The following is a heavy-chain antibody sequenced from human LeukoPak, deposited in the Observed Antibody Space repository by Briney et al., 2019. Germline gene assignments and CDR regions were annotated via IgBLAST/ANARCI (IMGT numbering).Heavy chain of an antibody. Sequence: ASETLSLTCAVYGGSFSGYYWSWIRQHPGKGLEWIGYIYYSGSTYYNPSLKSRVTISVDTSKNQFSLKLSSVTAADTAVYYCARERLGYYDFWSGYDSWGQGTLVTVSS. CDR2: IYYSGST. V-gene: IGHV4-31*11. D-gene: IGHD3-3*01. J-gene: IGHJ4*02. CDR3: ARERLGYYDFWSGYDS. CDR1: GGSFSGYY.